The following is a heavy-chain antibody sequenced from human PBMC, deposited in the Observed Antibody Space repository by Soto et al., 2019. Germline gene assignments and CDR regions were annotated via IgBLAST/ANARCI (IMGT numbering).Heavy chain of an antibody. Sequence: ASVXVSCKSSLFSFTVYYIHFLRQAPGQGLECMGWINAHSGGTEYAQKFQGRVTLTRDTSIATAYMTLTSLTSDDTALYYCAKELTRKIDYWLETWGQGTQV. CDR2: INAHSGGT. V-gene: IGHV1-2*02. J-gene: IGHJ4*02. D-gene: IGHD3-22*01. CDR1: LFSFTVYY. CDR3: AKELTRKIDYWLET.